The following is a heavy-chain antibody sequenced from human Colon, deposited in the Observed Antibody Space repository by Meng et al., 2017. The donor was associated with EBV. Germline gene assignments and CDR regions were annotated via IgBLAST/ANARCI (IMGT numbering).Heavy chain of an antibody. CDR1: GFTFISHT. CDR2: ISGGGDNI. Sequence: EVQVLESGGGLVPPGGPLRLSFAVSGFTFISHTMSWVGQAPGKGLEWVSGISGGGDNIYYADSVKGRFTISRDNSKNTVDLQMNSLRAEDTAVYYCVPSPGGQGTLVTVSS. D-gene: IGHD1-14*01. V-gene: IGHV3-23*01. J-gene: IGHJ4*02. CDR3: VPSP.